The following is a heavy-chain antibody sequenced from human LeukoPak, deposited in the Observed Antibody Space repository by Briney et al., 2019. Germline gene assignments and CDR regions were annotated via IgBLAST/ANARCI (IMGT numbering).Heavy chain of an antibody. J-gene: IGHJ6*02. Sequence: ASVKVSCKASGYTFTSYGISWVRQAPGQGLEWMGWISAYNGNTNYAQKLQGRVTMTTDTSTSTAYMELRSLRSDDTAVYYCAREGYSSSWYYWGYYYYGMDVWGQGTTVTVSS. CDR1: GYTFTSYG. CDR2: ISAYNGNT. D-gene: IGHD6-13*01. CDR3: AREGYSSSWYYWGYYYYGMDV. V-gene: IGHV1-18*01.